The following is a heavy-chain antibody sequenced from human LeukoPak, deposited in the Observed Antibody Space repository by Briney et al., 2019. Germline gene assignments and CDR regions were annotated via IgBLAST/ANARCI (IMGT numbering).Heavy chain of an antibody. CDR2: ITSSGDIK. Sequence: HPGGSLRLSCATSGFTFTTYEMNWVRQAPGKGLEWVSYITSSGDIKTYADPVKGRFTMSRDDAKNSVYLQMNSLRPEDTAVYYCARDIYSDEDFDYWGQGTLVSVSS. V-gene: IGHV3-48*03. CDR3: ARDIYSDEDFDY. J-gene: IGHJ4*02. CDR1: GFTFTTYE. D-gene: IGHD6-13*01.